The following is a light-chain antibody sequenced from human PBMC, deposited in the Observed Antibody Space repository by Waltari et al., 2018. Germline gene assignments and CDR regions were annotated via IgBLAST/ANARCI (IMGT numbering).Light chain of an antibody. CDR1: QRVSNN. V-gene: IGKV3D-15*01. CDR2: GAS. CDR3: HQYNRWPRT. J-gene: IGKJ1*01. Sequence: DIVMTQSPATLPVSPGQIATLSCTASQRVSNNLAWYQQKPGQTPRLLIYGASIRATGIPARFSGSGSGTEFTLTISSLQSEEFAVYYCHQYNRWPRTFGQGTKVEIK.